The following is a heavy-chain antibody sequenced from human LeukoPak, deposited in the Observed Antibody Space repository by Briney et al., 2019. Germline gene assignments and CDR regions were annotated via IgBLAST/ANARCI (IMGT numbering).Heavy chain of an antibody. CDR2: ISGSGGST. CDR1: GFTFSSYA. V-gene: IGHV3-23*01. CDR3: AKSTSSGWYYYYYGMDV. Sequence: GRSLRLSCAASGFTFSSYAMSWVRQAPGKGLEWVSAISGSGGSTYYADSVKGRFTISRDNSKNTLYLQMNSLRAEDTAVYYCAKSTSSGWYYYYYGMDVWGQGTTVTVSS. D-gene: IGHD6-19*01. J-gene: IGHJ6*02.